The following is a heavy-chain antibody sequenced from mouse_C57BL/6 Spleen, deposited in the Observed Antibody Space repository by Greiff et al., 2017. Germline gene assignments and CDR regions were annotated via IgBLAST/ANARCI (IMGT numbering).Heavy chain of an antibody. CDR2: IYPGSGNT. CDR3: AREGDYAWFAY. D-gene: IGHD2-4*01. CDR1: GYTFTDYY. Sequence: VQLQQSGAELVRPGASVKLSCKASGYTFTDYYINWVKQRPGQGLEWIARIYPGSGNTYYNEKFKGKATLTAEKSSSTAYMQLSSLTSEDSAVYFCAREGDYAWFAYWGQGTLVTVSA. V-gene: IGHV1-76*01. J-gene: IGHJ3*01.